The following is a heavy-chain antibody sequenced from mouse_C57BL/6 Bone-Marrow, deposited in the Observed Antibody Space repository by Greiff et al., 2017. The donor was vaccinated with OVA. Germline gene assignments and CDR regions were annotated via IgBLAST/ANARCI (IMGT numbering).Heavy chain of an antibody. CDR2: IYPRSGNT. V-gene: IGHV1-81*01. D-gene: IGHD1-1*01. CDR1: GYTFTSYG. CDR3: AREIYGSSCDY. J-gene: IGHJ2*01. Sequence: LVESGAELARPGASVKLSCKASGYTFTSYGISWVKQRTGQGLEWIGEIYPRSGNTYYNEKFKGKATLTADKSSSTAYMELRSLTSEDSAVYFCAREIYGSSCDYWGQGTTLTVSS.